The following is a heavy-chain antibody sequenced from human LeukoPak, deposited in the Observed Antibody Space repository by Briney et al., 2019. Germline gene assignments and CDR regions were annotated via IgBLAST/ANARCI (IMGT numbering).Heavy chain of an antibody. Sequence: ASVKVSCKASGYTFTSCDINWVRQATGQGLEWMGWMNPNSGNTGYAQKFQGRVTMTRSTSISTAYMELSSLRSEDTAVYYCARLPRYSSSWLSENWGQGTLVTVSS. CDR1: GYTFTSCD. J-gene: IGHJ4*02. V-gene: IGHV1-8*01. D-gene: IGHD6-13*01. CDR3: ARLPRYSSSWLSEN. CDR2: MNPNSGNT.